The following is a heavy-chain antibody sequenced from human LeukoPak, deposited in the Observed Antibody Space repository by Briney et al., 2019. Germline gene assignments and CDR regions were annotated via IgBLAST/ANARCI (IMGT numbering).Heavy chain of an antibody. CDR2: INTDGRTT. V-gene: IGHV3-74*01. D-gene: IGHD2-15*01. J-gene: IGHJ4*02. CDR3: VRGFLGSCSGGSCYSGY. Sequence: PGGSLRLSCAASGFTFSTYWTHWVRQAPGKGPVWVSHINTDGRTTNYADSVKGRFTISRDNAKNTLYLQMNSLRVEDAAVYYCVRGFLGSCSGGSCYSGYWGQGTLVAVSS. CDR1: GFTFSTYW.